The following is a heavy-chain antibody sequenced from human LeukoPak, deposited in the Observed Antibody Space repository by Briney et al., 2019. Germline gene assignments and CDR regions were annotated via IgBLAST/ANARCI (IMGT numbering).Heavy chain of an antibody. V-gene: IGHV3-48*04. CDR3: ARRSVWFGELYGMDV. D-gene: IGHD3-10*01. CDR1: GFTFSSYS. J-gene: IGHJ6*02. CDR2: ISSSSSTI. Sequence: GGFLRLSCAASGFTFSSYSMNWVRQAPGKGLEWVSYISSSSSTIYYADSVKGRFTISRDNAKNSLYLQMNSLRAEDTAVYYCARRSVWFGELYGMDVWGQGTTVTVSS.